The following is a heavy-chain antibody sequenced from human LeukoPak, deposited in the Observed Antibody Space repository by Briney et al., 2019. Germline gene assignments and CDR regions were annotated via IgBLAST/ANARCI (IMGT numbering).Heavy chain of an antibody. V-gene: IGHV1-2*02. CDR1: GYTFTGYY. Sequence: ASVKVSCKASGYTFTGYYMHWVRQAPGQGLEWMGWINPNSGGTNYAQKFQGRVTMTRDTSISTAYMELSRLRSDDTAVYYCARTHGAFTMVRGAPPDYWGQGTLVTVSS. D-gene: IGHD3-10*01. CDR2: INPNSGGT. J-gene: IGHJ4*02. CDR3: ARTHGAFTMVRGAPPDY.